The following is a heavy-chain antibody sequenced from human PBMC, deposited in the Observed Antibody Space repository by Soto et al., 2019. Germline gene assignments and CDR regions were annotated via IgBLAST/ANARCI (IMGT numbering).Heavy chain of an antibody. Sequence: SETLSLTCTVSGGSIKVGGYYWGWIRQPPGKGLEWVATIYYSGTTYYNPSLKSRLTISLDTSRNQFSLDLTSVTAADTAVYYCARLAYSHYSTWGQGALVTV. V-gene: IGHV4-39*01. CDR1: GGSIKVGGYY. CDR3: ARLAYSHYST. CDR2: IYYSGTT. J-gene: IGHJ4*02. D-gene: IGHD5-12*01.